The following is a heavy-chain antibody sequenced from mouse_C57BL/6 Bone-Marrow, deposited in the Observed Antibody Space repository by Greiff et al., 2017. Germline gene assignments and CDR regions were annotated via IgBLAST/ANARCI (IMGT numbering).Heavy chain of an antibody. CDR1: GYTFTSYW. CDR2: IYPSSGGP. J-gene: IGHJ2*01. CDR3: ADSHNDYYGSSLDD. D-gene: IGHD1-1*01. Sequence: QVQLQQPGTELVKPGASVKLSCKASGYTFTSYWMHWVKQRPGQGLEWIGNIYPSSGGPYYNEQFKSKATLTVDKSSSTANMLLSSLSSEDSAVYYCADSHNDYYGSSLDDWGQGTTVTVSS. V-gene: IGHV1-53*01.